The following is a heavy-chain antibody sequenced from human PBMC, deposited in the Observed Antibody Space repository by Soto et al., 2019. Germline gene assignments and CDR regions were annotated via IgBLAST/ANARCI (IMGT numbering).Heavy chain of an antibody. D-gene: IGHD2-15*01. CDR3: ARGRASYSDFDY. J-gene: IGHJ4*02. CDR2: IYSDGST. CDR1: GFTVSTNY. V-gene: IGHV3-53*01. Sequence: GGSLRLSCAASGFTVSTNYMGWVRQAPGRGLEWVSFIYSDGSTFYADSVKGRFTISRDNSKNMLFLQMNSLRAEDTALYYCARGRASYSDFDYWGQGTLVTVSS.